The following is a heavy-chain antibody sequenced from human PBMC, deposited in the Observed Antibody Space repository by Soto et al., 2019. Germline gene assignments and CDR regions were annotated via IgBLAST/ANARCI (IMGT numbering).Heavy chain of an antibody. Sequence: SETLSLTCTVSVGSISSYYWSWIRQPPGKGLEWIGYIFYSGKIDYNPSLKSRVTMSVDMSKNQISLKLTSVSAADTAVYYCARGGPPHYDILTGPPYWYFNLWGRGTLVTAPQ. D-gene: IGHD3-9*01. J-gene: IGHJ2*01. CDR2: IFYSGKI. CDR1: VGSISSYY. CDR3: ARGGPPHYDILTGPPYWYFNL. V-gene: IGHV4-59*01.